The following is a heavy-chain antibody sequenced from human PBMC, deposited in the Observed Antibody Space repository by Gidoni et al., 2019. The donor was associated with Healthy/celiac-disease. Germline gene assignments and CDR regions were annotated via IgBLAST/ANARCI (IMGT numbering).Heavy chain of an antibody. J-gene: IGHJ4*02. V-gene: IGHV1-3*01. D-gene: IGHD1-26*01. CDR2: INAGNGNT. Sequence: QVQLVQSGAEVKKPGASVKVSCKASGYTFTSYAMHWVRQAPGQRLEWMGWINAGNGNTKYSQKFQGRVTITRDTSASTAYMELSSLRSEDTAVYYCARGRSGSYYPIDYWGQGTLVTVSS. CDR3: ARGRSGSYYPIDY. CDR1: GYTFTSYA.